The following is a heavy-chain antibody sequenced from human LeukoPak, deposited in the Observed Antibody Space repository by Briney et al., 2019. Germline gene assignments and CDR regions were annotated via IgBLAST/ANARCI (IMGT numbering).Heavy chain of an antibody. V-gene: IGHV1-46*01. J-gene: IGHJ4*02. D-gene: IGHD6-13*01. Sequence: ASVKVSCKASGYTFTGYYMHWVRQAPGQGLEWMGIINPSGGSTSYAQKFQGRVTMTRDTSTSTVYMELSSLRSEDTAVYYCARTSNIAAAITPFDYWGQGTLVTVSS. CDR2: INPSGGST. CDR3: ARTSNIAAAITPFDY. CDR1: GYTFTGYY.